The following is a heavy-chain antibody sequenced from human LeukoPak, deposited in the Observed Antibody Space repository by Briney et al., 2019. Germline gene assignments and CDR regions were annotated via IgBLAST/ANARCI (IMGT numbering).Heavy chain of an antibody. CDR2: IYWNDDK. J-gene: IGHJ4*02. V-gene: IGHV2-5*01. D-gene: IGHD4-17*01. CDR3: AQTTTVTTIGPYFDY. CDR1: GLSLSTSGVG. Sequence: SGPTLVNPTQTLTLTCTFSGLSLSTSGVGVGWIRQPPGKALEWLALIYWNDDKRYSPSLKSRLTITKDTSKNQVVLTMTNMDPVDTATYYCAQTTTVTTIGPYFDYWGQGTLVTVSS.